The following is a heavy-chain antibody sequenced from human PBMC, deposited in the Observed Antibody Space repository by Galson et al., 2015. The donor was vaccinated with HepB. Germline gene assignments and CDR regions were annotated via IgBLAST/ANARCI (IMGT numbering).Heavy chain of an antibody. CDR1: GFTFSSYG. Sequence: SLRLSCAASGFTFSSYGMHWVRQAPGKGLEWVAVIWYDGSNKYYADSVKGRFTISRDNSKNTLYLQMNSLRAEDTAVYYCATCQEYSSSWSNFDYWGQGTLVTVSS. J-gene: IGHJ4*02. V-gene: IGHV3-33*01. CDR2: IWYDGSNK. D-gene: IGHD6-13*01. CDR3: ATCQEYSSSWSNFDY.